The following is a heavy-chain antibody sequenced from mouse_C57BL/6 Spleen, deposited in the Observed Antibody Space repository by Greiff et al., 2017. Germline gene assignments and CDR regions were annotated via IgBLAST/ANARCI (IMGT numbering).Heavy chain of an antibody. V-gene: IGHV1-69*01. D-gene: IGHD1-1*02. CDR3: ARWWSYDHWYFDV. CDR1: GYTFTSYW. CDR2: IDPSDSYT. J-gene: IGHJ1*03. Sequence: QVQLQQPGAELVMPGASVKLSCKASGYTFTSYWMHWVKQRPGHGLEWIGEIDPSDSYTNYNQKFKGKSTLTVDKSSSTAYMQLSSLTSEDSAVYYCARWWSYDHWYFDVWGTGTTVTVSS.